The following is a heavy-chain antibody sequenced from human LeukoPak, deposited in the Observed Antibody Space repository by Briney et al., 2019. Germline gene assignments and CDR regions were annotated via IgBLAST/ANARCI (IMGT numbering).Heavy chain of an antibody. CDR3: VKEILRFDL. V-gene: IGHV7-4-1*02. CDR2: INTNTGNP. CDR1: GYTFTSYA. Sequence: ASVKVSCKASGYTFTSYAMNWVRQAPGQGLEWMGWINTNTGNPTYAQGFTGRFVFSLDTSVSTAYLQITGLKAEDTATYYCVKEILRFDLWGQGTMVTVSS. J-gene: IGHJ3*01.